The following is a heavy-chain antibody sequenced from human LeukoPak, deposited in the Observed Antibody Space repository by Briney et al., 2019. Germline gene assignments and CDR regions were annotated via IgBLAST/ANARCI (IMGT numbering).Heavy chain of an antibody. CDR3: AKGGTHTAMVDY. Sequence: PGRSLRLSCAASGFTFSSYGMHWVRQAPGKGLEWVAVIWYDGSNKYYADSVKGRFTISRDNSKNTLYLQMNSLRTEDTAVYYCAKGGTHTAMVDYWGQGTLVTVSS. J-gene: IGHJ4*02. CDR2: IWYDGSNK. CDR1: GFTFSSYG. D-gene: IGHD5-18*01. V-gene: IGHV3-33*06.